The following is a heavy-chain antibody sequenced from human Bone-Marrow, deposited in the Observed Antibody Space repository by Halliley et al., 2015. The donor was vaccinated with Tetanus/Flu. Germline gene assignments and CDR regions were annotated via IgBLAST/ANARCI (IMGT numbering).Heavy chain of an antibody. J-gene: IGHJ1*01. D-gene: IGHD2-8*01. Sequence: TLSLTCSVSGGSISSYYWSWLRQPPGKGLEWIGYIYDNENTVYNPSLKSRVTMSVDASKNQLPLKLISVSAADTAVYYCARGNNVHSWHFQHWGQGTLVTVSS. CDR1: GGSISSYY. CDR2: IYDNENT. CDR3: ARGNNVHSWHFQH. V-gene: IGHV4-59*01.